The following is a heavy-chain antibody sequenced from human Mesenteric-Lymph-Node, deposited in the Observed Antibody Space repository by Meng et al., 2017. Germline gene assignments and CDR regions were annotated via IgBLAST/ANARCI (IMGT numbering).Heavy chain of an antibody. V-gene: IGHV3-30*07. CDR1: GFTFSSYA. D-gene: IGHD1-26*01. CDR3: AKLARALVGATPQKD. J-gene: IGHJ4*02. CDR2: ISYDGSNK. Sequence: GESLKISCAASGFTFSSYAMHWVRQAPGKGLEWVAVISYDGSNKYYADSVKGRFTISRDNSKNTLYLQMNSLRAEDTAVYYCAKLARALVGATPQKDWGQGTLVTVSS.